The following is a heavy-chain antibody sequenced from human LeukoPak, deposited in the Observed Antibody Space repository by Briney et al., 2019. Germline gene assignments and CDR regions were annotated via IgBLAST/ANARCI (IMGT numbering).Heavy chain of an antibody. D-gene: IGHD2-2*01. J-gene: IGHJ4*02. CDR1: GGTFSSYA. V-gene: IGHV1-69*13. Sequence: SVKVSRKASGGTFSSYAISWVRQAPGQGLEWMGGIIPIFGTANYAQKFQGRVTITADESTSTAYMELSSLRSEDTAVYYCAGYCSSTSCYDSGYWGQGTLVTVSS. CDR3: AGYCSSTSCYDSGY. CDR2: IIPIFGTA.